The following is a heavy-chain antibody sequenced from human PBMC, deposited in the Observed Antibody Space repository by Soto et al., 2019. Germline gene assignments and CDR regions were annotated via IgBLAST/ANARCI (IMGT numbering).Heavy chain of an antibody. CDR2: IYHSGST. Sequence: QLQLQESGSGLVKPSQTLSLTCAVSGGSFSGDGYSWSWIRQPQGKGLGWIGNIYHSGSTYYNPSLKSRVTISVDRSKNQFSLKLSSVSAADTAVYYCARVPDRWGQGTLVTVSS. V-gene: IGHV4-30-2*01. D-gene: IGHD2-2*01. J-gene: IGHJ5*02. CDR3: ARVPDR. CDR1: GGSFSGDGYS.